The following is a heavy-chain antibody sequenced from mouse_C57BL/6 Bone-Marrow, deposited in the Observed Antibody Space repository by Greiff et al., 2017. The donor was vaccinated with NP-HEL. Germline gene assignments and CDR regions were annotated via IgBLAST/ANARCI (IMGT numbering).Heavy chain of an antibody. CDR3: ASQDLYAWFAY. V-gene: IGHV1-61*01. D-gene: IGHD1-1*01. CDR1: GYTFTSYW. Sequence: VQLQQPGAELVRPGSSVKLSCKASGYTFTSYWMDWVKQRPGQGLEWIGNIYPSDSETHYNQKFKDKATLTVDKSSSTAYMQLSSLTSEDSAVYYCASQDLYAWFAYWGQGTLVTVSA. CDR2: IYPSDSET. J-gene: IGHJ3*01.